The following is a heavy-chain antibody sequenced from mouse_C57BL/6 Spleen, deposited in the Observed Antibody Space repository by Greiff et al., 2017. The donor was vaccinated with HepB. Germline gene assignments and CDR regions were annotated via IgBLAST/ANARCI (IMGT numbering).Heavy chain of an antibody. D-gene: IGHD1-1*01. CDR3: ARITTVVGDYAMDY. CDR1: GYTFTSYW. J-gene: IGHJ4*01. Sequence: QVQLQQPGAELVRPGSSVKLSCKASGYTFTSYWMHWVKQRPIQGLEWIGNIDPSDSDTHYNQKFKDKATLTVDKSSSTAYMQLSSLTSEDSAVYYCARITTVVGDYAMDYWGQGTSVTVSS. V-gene: IGHV1-52*01. CDR2: IDPSDSDT.